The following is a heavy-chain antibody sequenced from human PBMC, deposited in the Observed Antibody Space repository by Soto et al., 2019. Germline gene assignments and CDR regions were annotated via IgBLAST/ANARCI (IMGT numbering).Heavy chain of an antibody. Sequence: SQTLSLTCAISWDSVSSNSAGWNWIRQSPSRGLEWLGRTYYRAKWYNDYAVSVKSRITIKPDTSKNQFSLHLNSVTPEDTAVYYCASETGVTPFDPWGQGTLVTVSS. J-gene: IGHJ5*02. D-gene: IGHD5-18*01. CDR2: TYYRAKWYN. V-gene: IGHV6-1*01. CDR1: WDSVSSNSAG. CDR3: ASETGVTPFDP.